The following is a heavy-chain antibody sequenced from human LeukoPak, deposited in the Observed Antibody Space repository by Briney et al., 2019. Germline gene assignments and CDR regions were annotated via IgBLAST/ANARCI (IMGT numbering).Heavy chain of an antibody. D-gene: IGHD2/OR15-2a*01. CDR2: IKSNADGGTP. CDR1: GFSFMNAW. J-gene: IGHJ4*02. CDR3: TTFYHEYSPY. Sequence: GGSLSLSCAASGFSFMNAWMIWVRQAPGKGLEWVGRIKSNADGGTPDYAAPARGRFTISRDDSKNTLYLQMNSLKTEDTAVYYCTTFYHEYSPYWGRGTLVTVSS. V-gene: IGHV3-15*01.